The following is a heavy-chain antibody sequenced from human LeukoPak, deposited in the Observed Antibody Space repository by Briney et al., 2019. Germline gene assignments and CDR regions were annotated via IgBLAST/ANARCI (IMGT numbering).Heavy chain of an antibody. Sequence: SETLSLTCTVSGGSISNYYWSWIRQPAGKGLEWIGRIYTSGSTNYNPSLKSRVTMSVDTSKNQFSLKLSSVTAADTAVYYCAREGIAAAALFDYWGQGTLVTVSS. CDR2: IYTSGST. J-gene: IGHJ4*02. V-gene: IGHV4-4*07. CDR1: GGSISNYY. CDR3: AREGIAAAALFDY. D-gene: IGHD6-13*01.